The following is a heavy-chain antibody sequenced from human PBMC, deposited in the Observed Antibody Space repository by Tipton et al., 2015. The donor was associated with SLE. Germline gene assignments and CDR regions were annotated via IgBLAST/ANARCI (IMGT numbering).Heavy chain of an antibody. J-gene: IGHJ4*02. CDR2: IYYSGST. CDR3: AGRASGSFFDY. CDR1: GGSISSGGYY. Sequence: LRLSCTVSGGSISSGGYYWSWIRQHPGKGLEWIGYIYYSGSTYYNPSLKSRVTISVDTSKNQFSPKLSSVTAADTAVYYCAGRASGSFFDYWGQGTLVTVSS. V-gene: IGHV4-31*02. D-gene: IGHD6-6*01.